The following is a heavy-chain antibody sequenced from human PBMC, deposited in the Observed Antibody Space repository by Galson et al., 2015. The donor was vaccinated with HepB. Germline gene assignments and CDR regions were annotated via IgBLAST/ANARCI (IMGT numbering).Heavy chain of an antibody. CDR1: GFTFSDYY. V-gene: IGHV3-11*01. J-gene: IGHJ6*02. CDR3: ARVPPDYARPYGTDV. Sequence: SLRLSCAASGFTFSDYYMSWIRQAPGKGLEWVSYISTSGFTIYYADSVKGRFTISRDNAKNSLYLQMNSLRAEDTAVYYCARVPPDYARPYGTDVWGQGTTVTVSS. CDR2: ISTSGFTI. D-gene: IGHD4-17*01.